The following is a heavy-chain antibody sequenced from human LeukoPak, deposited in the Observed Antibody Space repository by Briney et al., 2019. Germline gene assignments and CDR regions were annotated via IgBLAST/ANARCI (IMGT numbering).Heavy chain of an antibody. CDR1: GFTFSSHA. D-gene: IGHD3-22*01. Sequence: GGSLRLSCAASGFTFSSHAMSWVRQAPGKGLELVSAISGSGGSTYYADSVKGRFTISRDNSKNTLYLQMNSLRAEDTAVYYCAKGRYDYDSSSFDYWGQGTLVTVSS. J-gene: IGHJ4*02. CDR3: AKGRYDYDSSSFDY. CDR2: ISGSGGST. V-gene: IGHV3-23*01.